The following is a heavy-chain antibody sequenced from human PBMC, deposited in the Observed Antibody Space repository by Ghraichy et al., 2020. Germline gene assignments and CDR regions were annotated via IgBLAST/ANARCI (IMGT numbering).Heavy chain of an antibody. CDR1: GYTLTELS. D-gene: IGHD2-8*01. CDR3: ATPSMRINYYGMDV. CDR2: FDPEDGET. Sequence: ASVKVSCKVSGYTLTELSMHWVRQAPGKGLEWMGGFDPEDGETIYAQKFQGRVTMTEDTSTDTAYMELSSLRSEGTAVYYCATPSMRINYYGMDVWGQGTTVTVSS. V-gene: IGHV1-24*01. J-gene: IGHJ6*02.